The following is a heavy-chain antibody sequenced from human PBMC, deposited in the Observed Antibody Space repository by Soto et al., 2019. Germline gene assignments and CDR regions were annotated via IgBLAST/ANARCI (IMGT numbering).Heavy chain of an antibody. CDR3: ERGRGAAADYFDF. J-gene: IGHJ4*02. D-gene: IGHD6-13*01. CDR2: ISSSTSHT. Sequence: QVQLVESGGGLVKPGGSLRLSCAVSGFTFSDYCMTWIRQAPGKGLEWVSYISSSTSHTNYADSVKGRFTISRDNAKNSLFLQMNSLRAEDTAVYSCERGRGAAADYFDFWGQSVLVTVSS. CDR1: GFTFSDYC. V-gene: IGHV3-11*05.